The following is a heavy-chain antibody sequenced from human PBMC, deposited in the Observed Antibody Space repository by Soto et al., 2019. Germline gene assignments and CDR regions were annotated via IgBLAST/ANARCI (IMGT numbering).Heavy chain of an antibody. CDR2: ISFDGSNK. V-gene: IGHV3-30*09. CDR1: GLTFRGYA. J-gene: IGHJ5*02. CDR3: APGNFYDSPGFPNWFDP. D-gene: IGHD3-22*01. Sequence: QVQLVQSGGGVVQPGRSLRLSCAASGLTFRGYAMHWVRQAPGKGLEWLAVISFDGSNKYYADSMKGRFVISRDNSKNTLYLQMNSLRPEDTAVFYCAPGNFYDSPGFPNWFDPWGQGTLVTVSS.